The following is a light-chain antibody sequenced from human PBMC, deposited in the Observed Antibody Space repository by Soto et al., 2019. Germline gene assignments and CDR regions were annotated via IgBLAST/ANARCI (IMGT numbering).Light chain of an antibody. CDR3: QQYNIYPLT. V-gene: IGKV1D-16*01. Sequence: DVQMTQSPSSLSASVGDRVTITCRASQDINSXLAWYQQKPGNAPKSLIYAASSLQTGVPSRFSGSESGTDXXXXXXXXXXEDSATYYCQQYNIYPLTFGGGTKVEIK. CDR1: QDINSX. J-gene: IGKJ4*01. CDR2: AAS.